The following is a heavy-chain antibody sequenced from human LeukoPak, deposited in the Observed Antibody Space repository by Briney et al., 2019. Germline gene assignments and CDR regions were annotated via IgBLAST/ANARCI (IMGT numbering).Heavy chain of an antibody. J-gene: IGHJ5*01. D-gene: IGHD3-16*01. Sequence: PSGTLSLTCAVSGASISSTDWWSWVRQPPGKGLEWIGYIYHSGSTYYNPSLKSRVTISVDRSKNQFSLKLSSVTAADTAVYYCARGGVLPRGFDSWGQGTLVTVSS. CDR1: GASISSTDW. CDR2: IYHSGST. V-gene: IGHV4-4*02. CDR3: ARGGVLPRGFDS.